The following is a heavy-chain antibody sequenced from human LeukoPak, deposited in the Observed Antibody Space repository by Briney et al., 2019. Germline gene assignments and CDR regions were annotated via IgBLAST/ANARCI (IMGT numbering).Heavy chain of an antibody. CDR1: GFTFSSYG. D-gene: IGHD2-2*01. J-gene: IGHJ3*02. CDR3: AKEVCSSTSCYPRDHAFDI. V-gene: IGHV3-30*02. Sequence: GGSLRLSCAASGFTFSSYGMHWVRQAPGKGLEWVAFIRYDGSNKYYADSVKGRFTISRDNSKNTLYLQMNSLRAEDTAVYYCAKEVCSSTSCYPRDHAFDIWGQGTMVTVSS. CDR2: IRYDGSNK.